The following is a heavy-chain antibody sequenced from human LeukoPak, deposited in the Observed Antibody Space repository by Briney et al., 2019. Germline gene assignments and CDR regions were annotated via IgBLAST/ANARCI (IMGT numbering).Heavy chain of an antibody. CDR1: VYTFNIYY. CDR3: ARESYGEEDN. J-gene: IGHJ4*02. V-gene: IGHV1-46*02. CDR2: INPSGGST. D-gene: IGHD4-17*01. Sequence: GASVKVSCTASVYTFNIYYMHWVRQAPGQGLEWMGIINPSGGSTSYAQKFQGRVTMTRDTSTSTVYMELSSLRSEDTAVYYCARESYGEEDNWGQGTLVTVSS.